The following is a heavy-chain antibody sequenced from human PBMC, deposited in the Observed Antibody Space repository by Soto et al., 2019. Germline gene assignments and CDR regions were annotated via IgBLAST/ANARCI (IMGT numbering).Heavy chain of an antibody. J-gene: IGHJ4*02. V-gene: IGHV4-59*01. CDR3: ARTLYSYGPRFDY. CDR2: IYYSGST. D-gene: IGHD5-18*01. Sequence: SETLSLTCTVSGVSISSYYWSWIRQPPGKGLEWIGYIYYSGSTNYNPSLKSRVTISVDTSKNQFSLKLSSVTAADTAVYYCARTLYSYGPRFDYWGQGTLVT. CDR1: GVSISSYY.